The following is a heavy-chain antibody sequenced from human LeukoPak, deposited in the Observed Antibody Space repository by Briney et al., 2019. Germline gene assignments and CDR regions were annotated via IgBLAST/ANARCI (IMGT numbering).Heavy chain of an antibody. J-gene: IGHJ4*02. Sequence: RPGGSLRLSCAASGFTFSNYWMPWVRQTPGKGLVWVSRLNSDGTTIGYADSVKGRFTISRDNAKSTLFLQMNSLKVEDTSVYYCARAARRSSSGWYAFDSWGQGTLVTVSS. CDR3: ARAARRSSSGWYAFDS. CDR2: LNSDGTTI. D-gene: IGHD6-19*01. CDR1: GFTFSNYW. V-gene: IGHV3-74*01.